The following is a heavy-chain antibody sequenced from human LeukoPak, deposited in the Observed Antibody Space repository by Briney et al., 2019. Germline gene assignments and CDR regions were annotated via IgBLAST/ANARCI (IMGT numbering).Heavy chain of an antibody. CDR3: ARVAIFAYMDV. D-gene: IGHD3-3*01. J-gene: IGHJ6*03. CDR1: GGSISSGSYY. Sequence: PSQTLSLTCTVSGGSISSGSYYWIWLRQPAGKGLEWIGRIYTSGSTNYNPSLKSRVTMSVDTSKNQFSLKLSSVTAADTAVYYCARVAIFAYMDVWGKGTTVTVSS. CDR2: IYTSGST. V-gene: IGHV4-61*02.